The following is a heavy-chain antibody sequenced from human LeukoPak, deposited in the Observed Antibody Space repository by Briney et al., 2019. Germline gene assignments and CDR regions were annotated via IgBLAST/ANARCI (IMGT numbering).Heavy chain of an antibody. V-gene: IGHV3-9*01. Sequence: GGSLRLSCSASGFSFSYYGMHWVRQAPGKGLEWVSGISWNSGDIGYADSVKGRFTISRDNAKNSLYLQMNSLRAEDTALYYCAKDIRATSVAGTSGFDYWGQGTLVTVSS. CDR3: AKDIRATSVAGTSGFDY. D-gene: IGHD6-19*01. J-gene: IGHJ4*02. CDR2: ISWNSGDI. CDR1: GFSFSYYG.